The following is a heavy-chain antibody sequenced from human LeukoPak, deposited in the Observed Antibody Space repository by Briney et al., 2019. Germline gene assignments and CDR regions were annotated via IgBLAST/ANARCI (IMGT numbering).Heavy chain of an antibody. Sequence: PGGSLRLSCAASGFTFSSYWMSWVRQAPGKGLEWVANIKQDGSEKYYVDSVKGRFTIFRDNAKNSLYLQMNSLRAEDTAVYYCARDHPRAPLANGFDYWGQGTLVTVSS. D-gene: IGHD2-8*01. CDR2: IKQDGSEK. CDR3: ARDHPRAPLANGFDY. J-gene: IGHJ4*02. CDR1: GFTFSSYW. V-gene: IGHV3-7*01.